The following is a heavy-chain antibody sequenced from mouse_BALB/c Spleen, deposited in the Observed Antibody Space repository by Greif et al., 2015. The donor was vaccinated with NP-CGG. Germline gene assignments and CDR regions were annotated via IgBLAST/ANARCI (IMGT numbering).Heavy chain of an antibody. D-gene: IGHD2-4*01. Sequence: QVQLKESGAELMKPGASVKISCKATGYTFSSYWIEWVKQRPGHGLEWIGELLPGSGSTNYNEQFKGKATFTADTSSNTAYMQLSSLTSEDSAVYYCARMITFDYWGQGTTLTVSS. CDR3: ARMITFDY. CDR1: GYTFSSYW. J-gene: IGHJ2*01. CDR2: LLPGSGST. V-gene: IGHV1-9*01.